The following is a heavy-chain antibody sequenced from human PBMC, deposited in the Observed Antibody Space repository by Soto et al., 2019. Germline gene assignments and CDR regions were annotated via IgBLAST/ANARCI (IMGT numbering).Heavy chain of an antibody. J-gene: IGHJ6*02. CDR3: ARSQGSSTSLEIYYYYYYGMDV. CDR2: IIPIPGTA. V-gene: IGHV1-69*01. Sequence: QVQLVQSGAEVKKPGSSVKVSCKASGGTFGSYAISWVRQAPGQRLEWMGGIIPIPGTANYAQKFQGRVTIAADESTRTAYMELSRLRSEDTAVYYCARSQGSSTSLEIYYYYYYGMDVWGQGTTVTVSS. D-gene: IGHD2-2*01. CDR1: GGTFGSYA.